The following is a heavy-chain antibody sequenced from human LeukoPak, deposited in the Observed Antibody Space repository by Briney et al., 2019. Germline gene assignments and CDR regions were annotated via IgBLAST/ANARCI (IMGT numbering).Heavy chain of an antibody. CDR1: GGSFSGYY. J-gene: IGHJ5*02. D-gene: IGHD6-13*01. V-gene: IGHV4-34*01. CDR3: ATRPDVAAAGPGWFDP. CDR2: INHSEST. Sequence: SETLSLTCAVYGGSFSGYYWSWICQPPGKGLEWIGEINHSESTNYNPSLKSRVTVSVDTSKNQFSLKLSSVTAADTAVYYCATRPDVAAAGPGWFDPWGQGTLVTVSS.